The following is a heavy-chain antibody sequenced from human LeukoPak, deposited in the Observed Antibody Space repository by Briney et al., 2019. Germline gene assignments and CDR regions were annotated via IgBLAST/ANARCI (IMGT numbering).Heavy chain of an antibody. Sequence: GGSLRLSCAASGFTFSSYSMNWVRQAPGKGLEWVSSTSSSSSYIYYADSVKGRFTISRDNAKNSLYLQMNSLRAEDTAVYYCARDGGSGYSGYDSFDYWGQGTLVTVSS. CDR1: GFTFSSYS. V-gene: IGHV3-21*01. CDR3: ARDGGSGYSGYDSFDY. CDR2: TSSSSSYI. J-gene: IGHJ4*02. D-gene: IGHD5-12*01.